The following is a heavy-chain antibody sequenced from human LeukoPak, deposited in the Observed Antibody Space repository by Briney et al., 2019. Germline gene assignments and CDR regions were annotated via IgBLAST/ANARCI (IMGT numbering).Heavy chain of an antibody. Sequence: SETLSLTCTVSGGSISSYYWSWIRQPPGKGLEWIGYIYYSGSTNYNPSLKSRVTISVDTSKNQFSLKLSSVTAADTAVYYCARGVGHYYDSSGYYFHWGQGTLVTVSS. D-gene: IGHD3-22*01. CDR2: IYYSGST. J-gene: IGHJ4*02. V-gene: IGHV4-59*12. CDR3: ARGVGHYYDSSGYYFH. CDR1: GGSISSYY.